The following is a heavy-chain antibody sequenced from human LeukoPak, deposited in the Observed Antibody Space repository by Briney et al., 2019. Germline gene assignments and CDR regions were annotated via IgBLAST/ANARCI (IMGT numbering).Heavy chain of an antibody. CDR3: ARMYYYDSSGHYGYNWFDP. CDR1: GGSISTSGFY. J-gene: IGHJ5*02. CDR2: IYYSGST. Sequence: PSETLPLTCTVSGGSISTSGFYWGWIRQPPGTGLEWIGTIYYSGSTYYNPSLKSRVTVSVDTSKNQFSLRLTSVTAADTAVYYCARMYYYDSSGHYGYNWFDPWGQGTLVTVSS. V-gene: IGHV4-39*01. D-gene: IGHD3-22*01.